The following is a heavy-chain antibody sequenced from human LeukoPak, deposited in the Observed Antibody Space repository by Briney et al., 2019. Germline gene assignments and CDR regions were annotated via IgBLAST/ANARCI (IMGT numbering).Heavy chain of an antibody. Sequence: PGGSLRLSCAASGFTFSSYSMDWVRQAPGKGLEWASSISSSSSYIYYADSVKGRFTISRDNAKHSLYLQMNSLRAEDTAVYYCASSAPSDIWGRGTMVTVSS. CDR1: GFTFSSYS. J-gene: IGHJ3*02. CDR3: ASSAPSDI. V-gene: IGHV3-21*01. CDR2: ISSSSSYI.